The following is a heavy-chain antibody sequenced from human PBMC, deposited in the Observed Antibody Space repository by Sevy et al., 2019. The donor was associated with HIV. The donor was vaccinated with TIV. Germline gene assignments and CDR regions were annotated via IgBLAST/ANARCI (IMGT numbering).Heavy chain of an antibody. CDR2: IYSGGST. CDR3: ARDRYYDASGYYYYYYGMDV. Sequence: GGSLRLSCAASTFSVTDNYMSWVRQAPGKGLEWVSTIYSGGSTFYADSVKGRFSISRDNSKNTLYLQMNSLSADDTAVYYWARDRYYDASGYYYYYYGMDVWGQGTTVTVSS. J-gene: IGHJ6*02. CDR1: TFSVTDNY. D-gene: IGHD3-22*01. V-gene: IGHV3-66*01.